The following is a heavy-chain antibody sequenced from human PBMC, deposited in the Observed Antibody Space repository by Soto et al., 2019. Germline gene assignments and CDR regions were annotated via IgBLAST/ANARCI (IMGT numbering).Heavy chain of an antibody. CDR3: ASQYYDFWSGYYTGPYYGMDV. CDR2: ISYDGSNK. CDR1: GFTFSSYG. J-gene: IGHJ6*02. Sequence: GGSLRLSCAASGFTFSSYGMHWVRQAPGKGLEWVAVISYDGSNKYYADSVKGRFTISRDNSKNTLYLQMNSLRAEDTAVYYCASQYYDFWSGYYTGPYYGMDVWGQGTTVTVSS. V-gene: IGHV3-30*03. D-gene: IGHD3-3*01.